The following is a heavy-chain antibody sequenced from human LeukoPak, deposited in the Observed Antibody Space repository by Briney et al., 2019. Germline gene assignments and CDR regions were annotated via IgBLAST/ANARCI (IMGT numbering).Heavy chain of an antibody. CDR2: ISSSSSYI. V-gene: IGHV3-21*04. D-gene: IGHD2/OR15-2a*01. CDR3: AKDSRIVITPYNWFDP. CDR1: GFTFSTYT. J-gene: IGHJ5*02. Sequence: GGSLRLSCAASGFTFSTYTMNWVRQAPGKGLEWVSSISSSSSYIYYADSVKGRFTISRDNSKNMLYLQMNSLRAEDSAVYYCAKDSRIVITPYNWFDPWGQGTLVTVSS.